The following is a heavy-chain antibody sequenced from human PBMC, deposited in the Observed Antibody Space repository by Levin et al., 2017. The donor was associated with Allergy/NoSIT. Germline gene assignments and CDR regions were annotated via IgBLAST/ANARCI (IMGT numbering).Heavy chain of an antibody. V-gene: IGHV3-74*01. Sequence: GGSLRLSCAASGFTFSSYWMHWVRQAPGKGLVWVSRINSDGSSTTYADSVKGRFTISRDNAKNTLYLQMNSLRAEDTAVYYCARPQGVYGDYNLDYWGQGTLVTVSS. CDR3: ARPQGVYGDYNLDY. J-gene: IGHJ4*02. D-gene: IGHD4-17*01. CDR1: GFTFSSYW. CDR2: INSDGSST.